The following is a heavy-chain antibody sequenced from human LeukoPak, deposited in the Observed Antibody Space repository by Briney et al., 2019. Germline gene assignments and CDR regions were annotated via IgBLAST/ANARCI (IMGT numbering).Heavy chain of an antibody. CDR2: IKQDGSEK. CDR1: GFTFSSYW. J-gene: IGHJ4*02. CDR3: ARVPDRGIQPPPWKYFDY. V-gene: IGHV3-7*01. D-gene: IGHD5-18*01. Sequence: PGGSLRLSCAASGFTFSSYWMSWVRQAPGKGLEWVANIKQDGSEKYYVDSVKGRFTISRDNAKNSLYLQMNSLRAEDTPVYYCARVPDRGIQPPPWKYFDYWGQGTLVTVSS.